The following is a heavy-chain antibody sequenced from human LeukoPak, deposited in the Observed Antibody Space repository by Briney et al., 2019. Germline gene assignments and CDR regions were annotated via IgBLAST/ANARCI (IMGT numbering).Heavy chain of an antibody. D-gene: IGHD2-15*01. Sequence: ASVKVSCKASGYTFTGYYMHWVRQAPGQGLEWMGWINPNSGGTNYAQKFQGRATMTRDTSISTAYMELSRLRSDDTAVYYCARAGRISSNWFDPWGQGTLVTVSS. CDR2: INPNSGGT. V-gene: IGHV1-2*02. J-gene: IGHJ5*02. CDR3: ARAGRISSNWFDP. CDR1: GYTFTGYY.